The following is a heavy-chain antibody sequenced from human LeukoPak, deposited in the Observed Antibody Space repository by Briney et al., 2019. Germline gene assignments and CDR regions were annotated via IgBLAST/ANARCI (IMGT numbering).Heavy chain of an antibody. V-gene: IGHV4-30-2*01. CDR3: ARGRLGLDYFDY. CDR1: GGSISSGGYS. CDR2: IYHSGST. J-gene: IGHJ4*02. Sequence: SETLSLTCAVSGGSISSGGYSWSWIRQPPGKGLEWIGYIYHSGSTYYNPSHKGRVTISVDRSKNQFSLKLSSVTAADTAVYYCARGRLGLDYFDYWGQGTLVTVSS. D-gene: IGHD6-19*01.